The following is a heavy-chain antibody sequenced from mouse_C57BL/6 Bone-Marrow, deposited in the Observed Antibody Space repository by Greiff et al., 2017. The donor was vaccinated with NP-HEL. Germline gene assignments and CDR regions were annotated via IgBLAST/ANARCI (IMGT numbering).Heavy chain of an antibody. V-gene: IGHV3-6*01. CDR2: ISYDGSN. D-gene: IGHD4-1*01. J-gene: IGHJ1*03. CDR3: ARGGLGLDWYFDV. CDR1: GYSITSGYY. Sequence: ESGPGLVKPSQSLSLTCSVTGYSITSGYYWNWIRQFPGNKLEWMGYISYDGSNNYNPSLKNRISITRDTSKNQFFLKLNSVTTEDTATYYCARGGLGLDWYFDVWGTGTTVTVSS.